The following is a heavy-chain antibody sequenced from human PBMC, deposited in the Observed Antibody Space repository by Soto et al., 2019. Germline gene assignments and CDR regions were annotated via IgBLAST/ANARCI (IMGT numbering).Heavy chain of an antibody. CDR1: GYTFTSYG. Sequence: QVELVQSGAELKKPGASVKVSCKASGYTFTSYGISWVRQAPGQGLEWMGWISAYNGNTNYAQKLQGRVTMTPDTSTSTAYMWLRSLRSADTAVYYCARVTYYYYGMDVWCQGTTVTVSS. CDR2: ISAYNGNT. CDR3: ARVTYYYYGMDV. V-gene: IGHV1-18*01. J-gene: IGHJ6*01.